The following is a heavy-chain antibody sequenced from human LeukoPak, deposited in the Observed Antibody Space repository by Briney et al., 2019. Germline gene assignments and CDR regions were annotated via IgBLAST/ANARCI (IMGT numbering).Heavy chain of an antibody. CDR1: GFTFSSYA. CDR2: ISYDGSNN. Sequence: GGSLRLSCAASGFTFSSYAMHWVRQAPGKGLEWVAVISYDGSNNYYADSVKGRFTISRDNSKNTLYLQMNSLRADDTAVYYCARNARDSVFDLWGQGTMVTVSS. J-gene: IGHJ3*01. V-gene: IGHV3-30-3*01. CDR3: ARNARDSVFDL.